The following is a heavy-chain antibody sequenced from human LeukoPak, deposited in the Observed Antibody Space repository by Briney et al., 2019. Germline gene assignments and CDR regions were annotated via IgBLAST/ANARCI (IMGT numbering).Heavy chain of an antibody. CDR3: ARRVFAFWSGYNNWFDP. V-gene: IGHV4-34*01. J-gene: IGHJ5*02. Sequence: SETLSLTCAVYGGSFSGYYWSWIRQPPGRGLEWIGEINHSGSTNYNPSLKSRVTIPVDTSKNQFSLKLSSVTAADTAVYYCARRVFAFWSGYNNWFDPWGQGTLVTVSS. CDR1: GGSFSGYY. CDR2: INHSGST. D-gene: IGHD3-3*01.